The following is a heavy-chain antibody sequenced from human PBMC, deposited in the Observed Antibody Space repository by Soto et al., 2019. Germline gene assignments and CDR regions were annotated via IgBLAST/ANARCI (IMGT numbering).Heavy chain of an antibody. D-gene: IGHD4-17*01. V-gene: IGHV1-8*01. CDR1: GYTFSSYD. CDR2: MNPNSGNT. J-gene: IGHJ5*02. CDR3: ARGIKYGAYSRWFDP. Sequence: QVQLVQSGAEVKKPGASVKVSCKASGYTFSSYDINWVRQATGQGLEYLGWMNPNSGNTAYVQKFQGRVTMTWETSITTAYMELSSLRSEDTAVYFCARGIKYGAYSRWFDPWGQGTLVTVSS.